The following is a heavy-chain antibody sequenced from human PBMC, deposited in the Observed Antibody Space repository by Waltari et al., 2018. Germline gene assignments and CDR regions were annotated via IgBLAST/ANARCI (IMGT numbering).Heavy chain of an antibody. V-gene: IGHV1-2*06. J-gene: IGHJ5*02. D-gene: IGHD2-21*02. CDR2: INPKSGGT. Sequence: QVQLVQSGAEVKNPGDSVKVSCKASEYPFIAYYIHWVRQAPGQGPEWVGRINPKSGGTKYAQKFQGRVTMTRDTSINTAYMQLTSLTSDDTAIFYCAREVVRTTMVDPWGQGTLVTVSS. CDR1: EYPFIAYY. CDR3: AREVVRTTMVDP.